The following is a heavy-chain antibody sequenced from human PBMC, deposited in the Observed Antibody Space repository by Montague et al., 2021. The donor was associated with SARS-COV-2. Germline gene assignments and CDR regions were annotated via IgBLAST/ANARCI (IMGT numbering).Heavy chain of an antibody. CDR3: ARDSDYSIDY. J-gene: IGHJ4*02. V-gene: IGHV6-1*01. D-gene: IGHD5-12*01. CDR2: YN. Sequence: YNDYAVSMQSRVTINPDTSKNQFSLHVNSVTPEDTAVYYCARDSDYSIDYWGQGLLVTVSS.